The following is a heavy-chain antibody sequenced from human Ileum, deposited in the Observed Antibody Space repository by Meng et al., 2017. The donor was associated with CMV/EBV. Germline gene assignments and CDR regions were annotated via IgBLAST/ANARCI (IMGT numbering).Heavy chain of an antibody. J-gene: IGHJ6*02. CDR3: ARDFYGYGMDV. CDR1: GYTFTGYY. D-gene: IGHD3-16*01. CDR2: IDPNNGGT. Sequence: ASVKVSCKASGYTFTGYYIHWVRQAPRQGLEWMGWIDPNNGGTNFPQKFQGRVTMTRDTSIFTAYMELSRLKSDDTAVYYCARDFYGYGMDVWGQGTTVTVSS. V-gene: IGHV1-2*02.